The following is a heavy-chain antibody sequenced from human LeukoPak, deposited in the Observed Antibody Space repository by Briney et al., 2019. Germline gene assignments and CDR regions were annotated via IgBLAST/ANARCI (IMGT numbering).Heavy chain of an antibody. CDR3: AKAHDRNEIDH. CDR1: GFSFSNYG. V-gene: IGHV3-30*18. CDR2: ISSDGSYK. Sequence: GSVRLSCAASGFSFSNYGMHWVGQAPGKGLEWVALISSDGSYKNYADSVKGRFTISRDNSTNTLSLQLNSLRAEDTAVFYCAKAHDRNEIDHRGGGNPGTVSS. D-gene: IGHD3-22*01. J-gene: IGHJ4*02.